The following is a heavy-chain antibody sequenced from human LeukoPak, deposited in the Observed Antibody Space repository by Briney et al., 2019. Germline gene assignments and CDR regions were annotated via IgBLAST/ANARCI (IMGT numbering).Heavy chain of an antibody. D-gene: IGHD3-10*01. CDR1: GYTFSNYY. J-gene: IGHJ4*02. CDR3: ARDSGWSNYDC. V-gene: IGHV1-46*01. CDR2: INPRDGTT. Sequence: ASVKVSCKTFGYTFSNYYIHWVRQAPGQGLEWVGQINPRDGTTAYAPKFQGRLTMTRDTSTTTVYLDLGSLTFDDTGIYYCARDSGWSNYDCWGQGAQVTVSS.